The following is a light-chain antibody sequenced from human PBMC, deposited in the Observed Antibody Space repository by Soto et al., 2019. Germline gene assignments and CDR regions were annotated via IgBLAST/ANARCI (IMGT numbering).Light chain of an antibody. J-gene: IGKJ1*01. CDR1: QSISSY. CDR2: AAS. Sequence: DIQMTQSPSSLSASVGDRVTITCRASQSISSYLNWYQQKPGKAPKLLIYAASSLQSGVPSRFXGSGXGTXXXXXXXXXQPEDFATYYCQQSYSTLWTFGQGTKVEIK. CDR3: QQSYSTLWT. V-gene: IGKV1-39*01.